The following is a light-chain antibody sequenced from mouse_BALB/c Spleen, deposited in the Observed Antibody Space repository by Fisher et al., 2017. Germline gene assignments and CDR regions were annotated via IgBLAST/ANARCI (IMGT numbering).Light chain of an antibody. CDR3: FQGSGYPLT. V-gene: IGKV4-57-1*01. CDR2: STS. CDR1: SSVSSSY. Sequence: VLTQTPAIMSASPGEKVTMTCRASSSVSSSYLHWYQQKSGASPKLWIYSTSNLASGVPARFSGSGSGNSYSLTISSMEAEDVATYYCFQGSGYPLTFGGGTKL. J-gene: IGKJ2*01.